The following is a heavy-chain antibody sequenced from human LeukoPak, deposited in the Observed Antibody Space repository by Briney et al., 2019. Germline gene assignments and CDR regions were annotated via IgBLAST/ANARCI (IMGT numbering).Heavy chain of an antibody. CDR3: GKDLSGWYGPDY. CDR1: GFTFSSYA. D-gene: IGHD6-19*01. CDR2: INWNGGNT. V-gene: IGHV3-20*04. Sequence: GGSLRLSCAASGFTFSSYAMSWVRQAPGKGLEWVSGINWNGGNTGYADSVKGRFTISRDNAKNSLYLQMDSLRAEDTALYYCGKDLSGWYGPDYWGQGTLVTVSS. J-gene: IGHJ4*02.